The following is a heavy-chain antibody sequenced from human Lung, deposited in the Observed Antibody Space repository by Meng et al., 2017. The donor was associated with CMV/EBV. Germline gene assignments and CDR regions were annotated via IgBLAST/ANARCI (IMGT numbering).Heavy chain of an antibody. V-gene: IGHV3-23*01. CDR3: ARAGYSSSWYVFDY. D-gene: IGHD6-13*01. Sequence: GGSXRLXCAASGFRFSSYVMSWVRQAPGKGLEWVSGIGPSGGSTYYADSGKGRLTISRDNSKNTLYLQMNSLRAEDTAVYYCARAGYSSSWYVFDYWGQGTLVTVSS. CDR1: GFRFSSYV. J-gene: IGHJ4*02. CDR2: IGPSGGST.